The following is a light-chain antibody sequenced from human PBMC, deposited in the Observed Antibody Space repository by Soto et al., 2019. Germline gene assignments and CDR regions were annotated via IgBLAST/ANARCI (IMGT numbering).Light chain of an antibody. CDR1: QSVSSSY. J-gene: IGKJ4*02. V-gene: IGKV3-20*01. Sequence: EIVLTQSPGTLSLSPGARATLSCRASQSVSSSYLAWYQQKPGQAPRLLVYGAISRATGIQDRFSGSGSGTDFTLTISRLEPEDFAVYYCQQYGSSPFTFGGGTKVEIK. CDR2: GAI. CDR3: QQYGSSPFT.